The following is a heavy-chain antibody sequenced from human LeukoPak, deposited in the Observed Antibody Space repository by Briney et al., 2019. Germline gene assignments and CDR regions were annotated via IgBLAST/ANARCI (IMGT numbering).Heavy chain of an antibody. D-gene: IGHD1-26*01. CDR1: GGSISSSSYY. J-gene: IGHJ4*02. CDR3: ARQSEWELLYFDY. V-gene: IGHV4-39*01. CDR2: IYYSGST. Sequence: SETLSLTCTVSGGSISSSSYYWGWIRQPPGKGLESIGSIYYSGSTYYNPSLKSRVTISVDTSKNQFSLKLSSVTAADTAVYYCARQSEWELLYFDYWGQGTLVTVSS.